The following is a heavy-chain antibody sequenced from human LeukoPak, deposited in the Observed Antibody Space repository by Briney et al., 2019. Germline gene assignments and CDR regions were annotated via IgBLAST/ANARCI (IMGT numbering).Heavy chain of an antibody. J-gene: IGHJ3*02. D-gene: IGHD2/OR15-2a*01. CDR3: ARVPSQISYTFDI. CDR1: GGSFSGYY. V-gene: IGHV4-34*01. CDR2: INHSGSS. Sequence: SETLSLTCAVYGGSFSGYYWSWIRQPPGEGLEWIGEINHSGSSNYNPSLKSRVTISVDTSKNQFSLKLSSVTAADTAVYYCARVPSQISYTFDIWGQGTMVTVSS.